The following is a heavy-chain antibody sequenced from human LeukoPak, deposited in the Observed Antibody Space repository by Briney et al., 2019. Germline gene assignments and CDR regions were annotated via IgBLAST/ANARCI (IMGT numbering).Heavy chain of an antibody. V-gene: IGHV3-48*01. CDR2: INGSSGTI. J-gene: IGHJ6*03. D-gene: IGHD3-16*01. Sequence: GGSLKLSCAASRCIFRNHNMNWLRQAPGKGLEWVSYINGSSGTIYYADSVKGRFTISRDNAKNSLYLQMNSLRAEYMAVYYCASRSEFGVLYYMDVWGKGTTVTVSS. CDR3: ASRSEFGVLYYMDV. CDR1: RCIFRNHN.